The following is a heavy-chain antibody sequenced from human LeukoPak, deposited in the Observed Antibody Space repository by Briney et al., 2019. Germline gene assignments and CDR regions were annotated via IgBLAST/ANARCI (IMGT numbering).Heavy chain of an antibody. J-gene: IGHJ3*02. CDR3: AQGLYSYGLTEGAFDI. V-gene: IGHV3-74*01. CDR1: GFTFSSYW. CDR2: INSDGSST. D-gene: IGHD5-18*01. Sequence: GGSLRLSCAASGFTFSSYWMRWVRQAPGKGLVWVSRINSDGSSTSYADSVKGRFTISRDNAKNTLYLQMNSLRAEDTAVYYCAQGLYSYGLTEGAFDIWGQGTMVTVSS.